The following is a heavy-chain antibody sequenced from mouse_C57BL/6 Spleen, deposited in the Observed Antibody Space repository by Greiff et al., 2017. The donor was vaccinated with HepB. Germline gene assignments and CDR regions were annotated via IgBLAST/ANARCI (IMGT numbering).Heavy chain of an antibody. CDR3: ARHEEVPYDGYYYFDY. J-gene: IGHJ2*01. Sequence: VQLQQSGAELVKPGASVKLSCKASGYTFTEYPIHWVKQRSGQGLEWIGWFYPGSGSIKYNEKFKDKATLTADKSSSTVYMELSRLTSEDSAVYFCARHEEVPYDGYYYFDYWGQGTTLTVSS. D-gene: IGHD2-3*01. CDR1: GYTFTEYP. CDR2: FYPGSGSI. V-gene: IGHV1-62-2*01.